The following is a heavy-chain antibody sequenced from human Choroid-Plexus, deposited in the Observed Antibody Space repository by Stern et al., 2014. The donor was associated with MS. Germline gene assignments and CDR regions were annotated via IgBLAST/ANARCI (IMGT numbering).Heavy chain of an antibody. V-gene: IGHV3-30*18. CDR3: AKDRQYLTFFFDF. J-gene: IGHJ4*02. CDR2: ISYDGSK. CDR1: GFSFSSFG. Sequence: QVQLVESGGGAVQPGRPLRLSCAASGFSFSSFGMHWVRQAPGKGLEWVALISYDGSKDYADSVKGRFAISRDNSKNTLYLQMNSLRAEDTAVYYCAKDRQYLTFFFDFWGQGSLGTVSS. D-gene: IGHD2/OR15-2a*01.